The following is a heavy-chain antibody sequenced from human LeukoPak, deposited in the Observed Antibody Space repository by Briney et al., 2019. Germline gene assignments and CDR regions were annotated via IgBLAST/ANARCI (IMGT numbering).Heavy chain of an antibody. Sequence: PGGSLRLSCVVSGFTFSSYWMSWVCQAPGKGLEWAANIKQDGSEKYYVDSVKGRFTMSRDNAKNSLYLQMNSLRAEDTAVYYCARVQWELRGVGSYFEYWGQGALVTVSS. D-gene: IGHD1-26*01. CDR2: IKQDGSEK. CDR3: ARVQWELRGVGSYFEY. V-gene: IGHV3-7*01. CDR1: GFTFSSYW. J-gene: IGHJ4*02.